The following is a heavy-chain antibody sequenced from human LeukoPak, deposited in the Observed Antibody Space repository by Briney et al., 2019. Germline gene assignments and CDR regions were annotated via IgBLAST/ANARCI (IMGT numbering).Heavy chain of an antibody. J-gene: IGHJ4*02. CDR1: GYTFSNYG. D-gene: IGHD3-22*01. CDR2: ISAYNGDT. V-gene: IGHV1-18*01. Sequence: ASVTVSCKASGYTFSNYGISWLRQAPGQGLEWMGWISAYNGDTKYLQNLQGRVTMTTDTSTSTAYMELRSLTSDDTAVYYCARDNPYYYLYWGQGTLVTVSS. CDR3: ARDNPYYYLY.